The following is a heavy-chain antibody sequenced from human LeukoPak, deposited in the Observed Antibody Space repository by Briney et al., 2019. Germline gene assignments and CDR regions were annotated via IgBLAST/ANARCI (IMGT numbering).Heavy chain of an antibody. Sequence: GGSLRLSCAASGFTFSSYSMNWVRQAPGKGLEWVSSISSNSSYIYYADSVKGRFTISRDNAKNSLYLQMNSLRAEDTAVYYCARARAVAGFDYWGQGTLVTVSS. CDR1: GFTFSSYS. J-gene: IGHJ4*02. CDR3: ARARAVAGFDY. D-gene: IGHD6-19*01. V-gene: IGHV3-21*01. CDR2: ISSNSSYI.